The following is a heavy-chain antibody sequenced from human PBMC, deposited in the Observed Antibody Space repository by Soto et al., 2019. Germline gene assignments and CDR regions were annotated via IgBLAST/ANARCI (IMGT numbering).Heavy chain of an antibody. CDR1: GGSISSYY. V-gene: IGHV4-59*01. CDR2: IYYSGST. D-gene: IGHD4-17*01. J-gene: IGHJ6*02. CDR3: ARDFSTGSYYYYGMDV. Sequence: PSETLSLTCTVSGGSISSYYWSWIRQPPGKGLGWIGYIYYSGSTNYNPSLKSRVTISVDTSKNQFSLKLSSVTAADTAVYYCARDFSTGSYYYYGMDVWGQGTTVTVSS.